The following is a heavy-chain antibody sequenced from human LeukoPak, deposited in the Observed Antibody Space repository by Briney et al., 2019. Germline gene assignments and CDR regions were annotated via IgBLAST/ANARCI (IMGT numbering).Heavy chain of an antibody. J-gene: IGHJ6*03. CDR1: GYTFTSYD. Sequence: GASVTVSCKASGYTFTSYDSNWVRQATGQGLEWMGLMNPNSCNTGYEQKFQCQVIMTRNTSISTAYMELSSLRSEDTAVYYCARGLGNCSSTSWLHTSRYYYYMDVWGERTTVTVPS. V-gene: IGHV1-8*01. CDR3: ARGLGNCSSTSWLHTSRYYYYMDV. CDR2: MNPNSCNT. D-gene: IGHD2-2*01.